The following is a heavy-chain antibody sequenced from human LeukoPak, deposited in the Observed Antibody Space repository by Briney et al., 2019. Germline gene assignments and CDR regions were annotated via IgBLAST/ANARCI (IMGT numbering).Heavy chain of an antibody. CDR1: GFTFSTYD. J-gene: IGHJ4*02. V-gene: IGHV3-23*01. D-gene: IGHD6-6*01. Sequence: PGGSPRLSCAASGFTFSTYDMSWVRQAPGKGLEWVSVISGSGAGTNYADSVKGRFTISRDNSKNTLYLQMNSLRAEDTALYYCAKDLIQLGHYLDYWGQGALVTVSS. CDR3: AKDLIQLGHYLDY. CDR2: ISGSGAGT.